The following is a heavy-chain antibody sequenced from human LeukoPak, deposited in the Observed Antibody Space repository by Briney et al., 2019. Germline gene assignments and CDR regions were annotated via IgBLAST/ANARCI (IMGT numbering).Heavy chain of an antibody. CDR1: GGSISSYY. J-gene: IGHJ1*01. CDR2: IYTSGST. CDR3: ATSYDSSGYYGYFQH. V-gene: IGHV4-4*09. Sequence: PSETLSLTCSVSGGSISSYYWSWIRQPPGKGLEWIGYIYTSGSTNYNPSLKSRVTISVDTSKNQFSLKLSSVTAADTAVYYCATSYDSSGYYGYFQHWGQGTLVTVSS. D-gene: IGHD3-22*01.